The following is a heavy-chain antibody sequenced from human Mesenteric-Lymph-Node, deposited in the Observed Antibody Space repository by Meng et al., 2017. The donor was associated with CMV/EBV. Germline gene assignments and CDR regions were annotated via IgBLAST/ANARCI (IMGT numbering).Heavy chain of an antibody. V-gene: IGHV3-15*01. J-gene: IGHJ4*02. CDR2: IKSKTDGGTT. Sequence: CAASRFIFSTAWMSWVRQAPGKGLEWVGRIKSKTDGGTTDYAAPVKGRFTISRDDSKNTLYLQMNSLKTEDTAVYYCTGSSWRSDFDYWGQGTLVTVSS. CDR3: TGSSWRSDFDY. D-gene: IGHD6-13*01. CDR1: RFIFSTAW.